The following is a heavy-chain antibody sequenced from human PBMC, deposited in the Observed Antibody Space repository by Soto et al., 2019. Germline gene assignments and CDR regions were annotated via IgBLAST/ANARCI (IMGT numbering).Heavy chain of an antibody. CDR1: GYTFTSYA. Sequence: QVQLVQSGAEVKKPGASVKVSCKASGYTFTSYAMHWVRQAPGQRLEWMGWINAGNGNTKYSQKLQGRVTITRDTSASTAHMELSSLRSEDTAVYYCARDSRYLRHTYYYYYYMDVWGKGTTVTVSS. J-gene: IGHJ6*03. CDR3: ARDSRYLRHTYYYYYYMDV. CDR2: INAGNGNT. V-gene: IGHV1-3*01. D-gene: IGHD1-20*01.